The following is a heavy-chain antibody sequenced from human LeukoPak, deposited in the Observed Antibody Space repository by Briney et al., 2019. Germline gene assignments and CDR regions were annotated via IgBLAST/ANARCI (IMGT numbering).Heavy chain of an antibody. CDR3: VRESSRIAIGTLDF. Sequence: GGSLRLSCAPSGFSFSTSGMHWVRQAPGKGLEWVGFLQNDGSEKYFADSVKGRFTISRDNSKNTLYLQMNSLRAEDTAVYYCVRESSRIAIGTLDFWGQGTLVTVSS. CDR2: LQNDGSEK. CDR1: GFSFSTSG. D-gene: IGHD6-13*01. J-gene: IGHJ4*02. V-gene: IGHV3-30*02.